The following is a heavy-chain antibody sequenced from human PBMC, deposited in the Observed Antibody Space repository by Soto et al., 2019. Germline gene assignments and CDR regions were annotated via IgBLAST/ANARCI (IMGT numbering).Heavy chain of an antibody. V-gene: IGHV4-30-2*01. CDR1: GGSISSGGYS. D-gene: IGHD3-10*01. CDR3: ARAMVRGVMVNWFDP. J-gene: IGHJ5*02. CDR2: IYHSGST. Sequence: SETLSLTCAVSGGSISSGGYSWIWIRHPPGKGLEWIGYIYHSGSTYYNPSLKSRVTISVDRSKNQFSLKLSSVTAADTAVYYCARAMVRGVMVNWFDPWGQGTLVTVSS.